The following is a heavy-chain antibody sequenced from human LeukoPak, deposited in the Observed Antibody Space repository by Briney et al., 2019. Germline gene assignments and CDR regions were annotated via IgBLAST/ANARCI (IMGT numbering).Heavy chain of an antibody. Sequence: ASVKVSCKASGYTFTNYYMHWVRQAPGQGLEWMGIINPSGGSTNYAQKFQGRVTMTRDTSISTAYMELSRLTSDDTAVYYCARVRSSSWDIDYWGQGTLVTVSS. D-gene: IGHD6-13*01. CDR1: GYTFTNYY. J-gene: IGHJ4*02. CDR3: ARVRSSSWDIDY. V-gene: IGHV1-46*01. CDR2: INPSGGST.